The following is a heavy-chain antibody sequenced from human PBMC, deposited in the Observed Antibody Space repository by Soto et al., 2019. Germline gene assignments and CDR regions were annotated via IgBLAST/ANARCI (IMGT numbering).Heavy chain of an antibody. D-gene: IGHD5-18*01. V-gene: IGHV1-69*13. Sequence: GASVKVSCKASGGTFSSYAISWVRQAPGQGLEWMGGIIPIFGTANYAQKFQGRVTITAEESTSTAYMELRSLRSEDTAVYYCGSELGYGGLQYGMDVWGQGTTVTVSS. CDR3: GSELGYGGLQYGMDV. CDR1: GGTFSSYA. J-gene: IGHJ6*02. CDR2: IIPIFGTA.